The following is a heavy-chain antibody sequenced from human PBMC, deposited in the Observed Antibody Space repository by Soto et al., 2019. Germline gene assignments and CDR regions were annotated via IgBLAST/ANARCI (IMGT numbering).Heavy chain of an antibody. CDR3: AREGVPAASFEY. V-gene: IGHV3-53*01. CDR1: GFSVKNNY. D-gene: IGHD2-2*01. Sequence: PGGSLRLSCAASGFSVKNNYMSWVRQAPGKGLEWVSVIYSGGNTFYTDSVRGRFSISRDNSKNLVYLQMDSLRGDDSAVYYCAREGVPAASFEYWGQGALVTVSS. J-gene: IGHJ4*02. CDR2: IYSGGNT.